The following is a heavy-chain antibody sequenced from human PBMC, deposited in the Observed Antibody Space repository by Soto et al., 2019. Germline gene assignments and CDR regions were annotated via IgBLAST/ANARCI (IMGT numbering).Heavy chain of an antibody. Sequence: SETLSLTCTVSGGSISSSSYYWGWIRQPPGKGLEWIGSIYYSGSTYYNPSLKSRVTISVDTSKNQFSLKLSSVTAADTAVYYCARHVWIAAAGFDWWARIIHEKGRGGPETFDYWGQGTLVTVSS. D-gene: IGHD6-13*01. V-gene: IGHV4-39*01. CDR3: ARHVWIAAAGFDWWARIIHEKGRGGPETFDY. J-gene: IGHJ4*02. CDR2: IYYSGST. CDR1: GGSISSSSYY.